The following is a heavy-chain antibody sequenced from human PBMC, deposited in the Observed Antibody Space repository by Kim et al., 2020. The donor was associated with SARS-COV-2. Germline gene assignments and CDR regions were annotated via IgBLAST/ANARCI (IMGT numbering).Heavy chain of an antibody. CDR1: GFTFSSYS. J-gene: IGHJ4*02. V-gene: IGHV3-48*02. CDR3: ASSDYDILTGYYSLDY. D-gene: IGHD3-9*01. Sequence: GGSLRLSCAASGFTFSSYSMNWVRQAPGKGLEWVSYISSSSSTIYYPDSVKGRFTISRDNAKNSLYLQMNSLRDEDTAVYYCASSDYDILTGYYSLDYWGQGTLVTVSS. CDR2: ISSSSSTI.